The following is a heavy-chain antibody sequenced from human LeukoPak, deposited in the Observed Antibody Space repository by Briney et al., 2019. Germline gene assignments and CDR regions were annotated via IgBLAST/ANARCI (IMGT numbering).Heavy chain of an antibody. CDR1: GFTFSSYW. CDR2: IKQDGSEK. CDR3: AXXXGXXRLFRY. J-gene: IGHJ4*02. V-gene: IGHV3-7*01. Sequence: GGSLRLSCAASGFTFSSYWMNWARQAPGKGLEWVANIKQDGSEKYYVDSVKGRFTISRDNAKNSLFLQMNSLRAEDTAVYYCAXXXGXXRLFRYWGQGTLVIV.